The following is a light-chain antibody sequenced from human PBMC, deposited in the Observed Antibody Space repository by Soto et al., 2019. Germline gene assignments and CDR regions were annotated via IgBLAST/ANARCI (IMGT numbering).Light chain of an antibody. J-gene: IGLJ1*01. CDR1: SSDVGAYNY. V-gene: IGLV2-14*03. Sequence: QSVLTQPASVSGSPGQSITISCTGTSSDVGAYNYVSWYQHHPGKAPKIMIYDVSNRPSGVSVRFSGSKSANTASLTISGLQAEDEADYYCSSYAGSSTPVVFGTGTRSPS. CDR3: SSYAGSSTPVV. CDR2: DVS.